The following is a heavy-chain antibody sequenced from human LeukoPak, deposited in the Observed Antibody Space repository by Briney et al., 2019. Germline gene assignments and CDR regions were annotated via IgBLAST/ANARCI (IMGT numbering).Heavy chain of an antibody. CDR1: GFSLSTSGVG. D-gene: IGHD3-3*01. J-gene: IGHJ3*02. Sequence: ESGPTLVNPTQTLTLTCTFSGFSLSTSGVGVGWIRRPPGKALEWLALIYWNDDKRYSPSLKSRLTITKDTSKNQVVLTMTNMDPVDTATYYCAHRTMYYDFWSGYYFDAFDIWGQGTMVTVSS. CDR3: AHRTMYYDFWSGYYFDAFDI. CDR2: IYWNDDK. V-gene: IGHV2-5*01.